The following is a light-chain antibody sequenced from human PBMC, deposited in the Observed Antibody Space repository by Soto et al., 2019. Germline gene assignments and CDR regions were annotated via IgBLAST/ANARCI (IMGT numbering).Light chain of an antibody. CDR1: SSDVGGYNY. J-gene: IGLJ1*01. V-gene: IGLV2-14*01. CDR3: SSYTSSSTLFV. Sequence: QSALTQPASVSGSPGQSITISCTGTSSDVGGYNYVSWYQQHPGKAPKLMIYEVSNRPSGVPNRFSGSKSGNTASLTISGLQAEDEADYYCSSYTSSSTLFVFGTGTKVTVL. CDR2: EVS.